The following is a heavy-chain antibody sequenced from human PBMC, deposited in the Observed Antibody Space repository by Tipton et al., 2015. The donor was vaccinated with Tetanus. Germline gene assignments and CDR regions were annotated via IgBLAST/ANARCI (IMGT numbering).Heavy chain of an antibody. CDR1: GGSLRSGDHY. J-gene: IGHJ6*01. CDR2: IPSSGRT. Sequence: LRLSCTVSGGSLRSGDHYWSWIRQPPGKGLEWLAYIPSSGRTNSNYSLKSRITISRDTSKNQFSLRLTSATAADTAVYYCARDRITGPTGRYYAMDVWGQGTTVTVSS. CDR3: ARDRITGPTGRYYAMDV. D-gene: IGHD1-7*01. V-gene: IGHV4-61*08.